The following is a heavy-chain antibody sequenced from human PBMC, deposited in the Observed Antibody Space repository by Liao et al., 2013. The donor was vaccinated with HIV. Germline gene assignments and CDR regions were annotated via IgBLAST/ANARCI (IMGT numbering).Heavy chain of an antibody. CDR3: ARGSITMVRGVISWYYYYYMDV. CDR2: INHSGST. D-gene: IGHD3-10*01. J-gene: IGHJ6*03. Sequence: QVQLQQWGAGLLKPSETLSLTCAVYGGSFSGYYWSWIRQPPGKGLEWIGEINHSGSTNYNPSLKSRVTISVDTSKNQFSLKLSSVTAADTAVYYCARGSITMVRGVISWYYYYYMDVWGKGTTVTVSS. CDR1: GGSFSGYY. V-gene: IGHV4-34*01.